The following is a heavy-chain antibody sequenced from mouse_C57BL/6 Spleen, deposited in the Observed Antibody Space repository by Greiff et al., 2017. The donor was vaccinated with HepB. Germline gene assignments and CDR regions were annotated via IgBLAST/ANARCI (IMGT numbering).Heavy chain of an antibody. V-gene: IGHV3-6*01. J-gene: IGHJ2*01. Sequence: ESGPGLVKPSQSLSLTCSVTGYSITSGYYWNWIRQFPGNKLEWMGYISYDGSNNYNPSLKNRISITRDTSKNQFFLKLNSVTTEDTATYYCARGRGRDYFDYWGQGTTLTVSS. CDR3: ARGRGRDYFDY. CDR2: ISYDGSN. CDR1: GYSITSGYY. D-gene: IGHD1-1*01.